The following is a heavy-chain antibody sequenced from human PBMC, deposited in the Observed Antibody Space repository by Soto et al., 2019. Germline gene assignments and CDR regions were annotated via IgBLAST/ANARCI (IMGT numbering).Heavy chain of an antibody. CDR2: IYYSGTL. CDR3: TRLGKYSDGVYYYYAMDV. Sequence: SETLSLTCAVSGGSISSTSYYWGWVRQPPGKGLEWIGSIYYSGTLYYTPSLKSRVAISVDTSKNQFSLKLISVTAADTAVYYCTRLGKYSDGVYYYYAMDVWGQGTTVTVSS. V-gene: IGHV4-39*01. CDR1: GGSISSTSYY. J-gene: IGHJ6*02. D-gene: IGHD3-3*01.